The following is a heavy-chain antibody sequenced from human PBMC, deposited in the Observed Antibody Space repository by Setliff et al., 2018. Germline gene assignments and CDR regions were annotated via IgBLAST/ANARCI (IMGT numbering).Heavy chain of an antibody. D-gene: IGHD5-18*01. Sequence: GASVKVSCKASGYTFTGYYMHWVRQAPGQGLEWMGWINPNSGGTNYAQKFQGWVTMTRDTSISTAYMELSRLRSDDTAVYYCARGRLPESWEGYSYGHTLDAFDIWGQGTMVTGSS. CDR3: ARGRLPESWEGYSYGHTLDAFDI. J-gene: IGHJ3*02. CDR1: GYTFTGYY. V-gene: IGHV1-2*04. CDR2: INPNSGGT.